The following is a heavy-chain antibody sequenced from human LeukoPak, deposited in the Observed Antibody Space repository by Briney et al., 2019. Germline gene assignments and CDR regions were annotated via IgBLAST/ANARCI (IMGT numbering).Heavy chain of an antibody. D-gene: IGHD2-15*01. CDR2: IYYSGST. CDR3: ARQVVVAATRYFDY. Sequence: SETLSLTCTVSGGSISSSSYYWGWIRQPPGKGLVWIGSIYYSGSTYYNPSLKSRVTISVDTSKNQFSLKLSSVTAADTAVYYCARQVVVAATRYFDYWGQGTLVTVSS. CDR1: GGSISSSSYY. J-gene: IGHJ4*02. V-gene: IGHV4-39*01.